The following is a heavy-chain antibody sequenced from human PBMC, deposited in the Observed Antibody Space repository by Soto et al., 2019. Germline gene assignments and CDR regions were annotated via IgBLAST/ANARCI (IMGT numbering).Heavy chain of an antibody. J-gene: IGHJ4*02. D-gene: IGHD1-26*01. V-gene: IGHV4-31*03. Sequence: SETLSLTCTVSGDSVNSGDSYWTWIRQHPGKGLEWIGQVYYTGTTDTGTTYYSPSLASRITISPDRSKNQFSLSLSSVTAADSAIYYCVWGRDGNKNGFWGQGTLVTVSS. CDR2: VYYTGTTDTGTT. CDR1: GDSVNSGDSY. CDR3: VWGRDGNKNGF.